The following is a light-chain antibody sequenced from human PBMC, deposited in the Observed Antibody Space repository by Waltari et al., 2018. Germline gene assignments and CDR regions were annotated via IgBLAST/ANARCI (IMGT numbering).Light chain of an antibody. Sequence: DIQMTQSPSTLPASVGDRVTITCRASQSISSWLAWYQQKPGKAPKLLIFKASTLKTGVPSRFSGGGSGTEFTLTISSLQPDDFATYYCQQYNTYSWLSFGGGTKVEIK. J-gene: IGKJ4*01. CDR1: QSISSW. CDR2: KAS. V-gene: IGKV1-5*03. CDR3: QQYNTYSWLS.